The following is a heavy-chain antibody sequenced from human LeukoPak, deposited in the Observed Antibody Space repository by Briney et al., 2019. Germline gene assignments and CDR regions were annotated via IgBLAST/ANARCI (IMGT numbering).Heavy chain of an antibody. Sequence: PGGSLRLSCAASGFTFSSYSMNWVRQAPGKGLEWVSHISSSSSTIYYADSVKGRFTISRDNAKNSLYLQMNSLRDEDTAVYYCASDKSSPHYFDYWGQGTLVTVSS. CDR1: GFTFSSYS. D-gene: IGHD3-16*02. V-gene: IGHV3-48*02. CDR3: ASDKSSPHYFDY. J-gene: IGHJ4*02. CDR2: ISSSSSTI.